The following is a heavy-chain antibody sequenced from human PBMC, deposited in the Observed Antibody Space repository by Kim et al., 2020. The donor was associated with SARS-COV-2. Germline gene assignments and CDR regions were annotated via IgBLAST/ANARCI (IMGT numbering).Heavy chain of an antibody. Sequence: SETLSLTCAVSGGSISSSNWWSWVRQPPGTGLEWIGEIYHSGSTNYNPSLKSRVTISVDKSKNQFSLKLSSVTAADTAVYYCASPFVDDSSGGGFDYWGQGTLVTVSS. J-gene: IGHJ4*02. CDR2: IYHSGST. V-gene: IGHV4-4*02. CDR1: GGSISSSNW. CDR3: ASPFVDDSSGGGFDY. D-gene: IGHD3-22*01.